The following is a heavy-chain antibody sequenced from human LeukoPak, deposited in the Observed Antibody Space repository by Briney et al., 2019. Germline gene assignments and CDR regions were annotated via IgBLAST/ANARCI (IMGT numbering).Heavy chain of an antibody. CDR3: ARDYYDSSGYYAFDI. V-gene: IGHV1-69*05. J-gene: IGHJ3*02. CDR2: IIPIFGTA. D-gene: IGHD3-22*01. Sequence: SVKVSCKASGGTFSSYAISWVRQAPGQGLEWMGRIIPIFGTANYAQKFQGRVTITTDESTSTAHMELSSLRSEDTAVYYCARDYYDSSGYYAFDIWGQGTMVTVSS. CDR1: GGTFSSYA.